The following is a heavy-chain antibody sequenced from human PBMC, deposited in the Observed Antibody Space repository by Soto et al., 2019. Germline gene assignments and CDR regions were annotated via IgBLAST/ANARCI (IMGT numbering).Heavy chain of an antibody. CDR3: ARRSAGDYDWYFDL. Sequence: QVQLQESGPGLVKPSETLSLTCTVSGGSISSYYWSWIRQPPGKGLEWIGYIYYSGSTNYNPSLKSRVTISVDTSKNQFSLKLSSVTAADTAVYYCARRSAGDYDWYFDLWGRGTLVTVSS. CDR2: IYYSGST. J-gene: IGHJ2*01. CDR1: GGSISSYY. V-gene: IGHV4-59*08. D-gene: IGHD4-17*01.